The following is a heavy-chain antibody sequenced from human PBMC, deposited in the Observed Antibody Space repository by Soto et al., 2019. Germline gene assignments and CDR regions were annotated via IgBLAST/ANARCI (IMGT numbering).Heavy chain of an antibody. V-gene: IGHV3-30-3*01. Sequence: QVQLVESGGGVVQPGRSLRLSCAASGFTFSSYAMHWVRQAPGKGLEWVAVISYDGSNKYYADSVKGRFTISRDNSKNTLYLQMNSLRAEDTAVYYCARDTRDPYRGSGGATGDYWGQGTLVTVSS. CDR1: GFTFSSYA. D-gene: IGHD6-19*01. CDR2: ISYDGSNK. CDR3: ARDTRDPYRGSGGATGDY. J-gene: IGHJ4*02.